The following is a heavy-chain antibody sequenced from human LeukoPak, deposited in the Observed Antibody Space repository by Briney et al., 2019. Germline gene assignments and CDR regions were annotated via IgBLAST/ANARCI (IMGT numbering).Heavy chain of an antibody. V-gene: IGHV4-61*02. Sequence: SETLSLTCTVSGGSISSGTYYWSWIRQPAGKGLEWIGRVYKSGTTNYNPSLKSRVTISIDTSKNQFSLKLSSVTAADTAVYYCAGIREDSAMVDYWGQGTLVTVSS. CDR2: VYKSGTT. D-gene: IGHD5-18*01. J-gene: IGHJ4*02. CDR3: AGIREDSAMVDY. CDR1: GGSISSGTYY.